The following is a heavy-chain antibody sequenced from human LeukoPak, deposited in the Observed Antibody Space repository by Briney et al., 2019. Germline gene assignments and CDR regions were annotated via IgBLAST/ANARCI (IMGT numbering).Heavy chain of an antibody. D-gene: IGHD4-17*01. CDR2: IYYSGST. CDR1: GGSISSGDYY. Sequence: SQTLSLTCTVSGGSISSGDYYWSWIRQPPGKGLEWIGYIYYSGSTYYNPSLKSRVTISVDTSKNQFSLKLSSVTAADTAVYYCAVTVTRDWYFDLWGCGTLVTVSS. V-gene: IGHV4-30-4*01. CDR3: AVTVTRDWYFDL. J-gene: IGHJ2*01.